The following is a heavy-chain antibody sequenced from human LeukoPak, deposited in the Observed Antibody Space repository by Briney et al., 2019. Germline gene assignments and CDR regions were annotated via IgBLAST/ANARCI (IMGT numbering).Heavy chain of an antibody. D-gene: IGHD3-3*01. CDR3: ARIFGGFD. CDR2: IHHSGST. CDR1: GGSVSSTNW. V-gene: IGHV4-4*02. J-gene: IGHJ4*02. Sequence: SEPLSLTCAVSGGSVSSTNWWSWVRQPPDKGLEWIGEIHHSGSTNYNPSLKSRVTVSVDKSENQFSLKLNSVTAADTAVYYCARIFGGFDWGQGTLVTVSS.